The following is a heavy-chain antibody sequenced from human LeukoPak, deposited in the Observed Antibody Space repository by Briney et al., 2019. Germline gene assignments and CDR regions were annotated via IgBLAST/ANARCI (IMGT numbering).Heavy chain of an antibody. CDR3: ARDRAKVIATLME. J-gene: IGHJ4*02. CDR1: GFTFGACI. D-gene: IGHD2-21*01. Sequence: PGGSLRLSCAGSGFTFGACIMNWDRQAPGKGLEWVAVIWYDGSNKYYADSVKGRFTISRDNSRNTLYLQMNSLRAGDTAVYYCARDRAKVIATLMEWGQGTLVTVSS. V-gene: IGHV3-33*08. CDR2: IWYDGSNK.